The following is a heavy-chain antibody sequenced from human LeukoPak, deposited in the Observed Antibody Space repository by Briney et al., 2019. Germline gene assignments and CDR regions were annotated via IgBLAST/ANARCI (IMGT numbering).Heavy chain of an antibody. CDR2: ISSSTSAI. D-gene: IGHD1-1*01. V-gene: IGHV3-48*01. CDR1: GFTFSSYT. CDR3: ARGRTGTAWNWFDP. Sequence: GGSLRLSCAASGFTFSSYTINWVRQAPGKGLEWVSYISSSTSAIYYADSVKGRFTISRDNANNSLYLQMNSLRAEDTAVYYCARGRTGTAWNWFDPWGQGTLVTVSS. J-gene: IGHJ5*02.